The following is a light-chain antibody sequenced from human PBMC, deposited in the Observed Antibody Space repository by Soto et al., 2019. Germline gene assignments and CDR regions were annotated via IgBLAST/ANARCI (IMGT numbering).Light chain of an antibody. V-gene: IGKV3-11*01. CDR3: QQRSNWPPAT. J-gene: IGKJ5*01. Sequence: EIVLTQSPATLSLSPGERATLSCRASQSVSSYLAWYQQKPGQAPRLVIYDASTRAAGIPARFSGSGSGTDFTLTISSLEPEDFAVYYCQQRSNWPPATFGQGTRLEIK. CDR1: QSVSSY. CDR2: DAS.